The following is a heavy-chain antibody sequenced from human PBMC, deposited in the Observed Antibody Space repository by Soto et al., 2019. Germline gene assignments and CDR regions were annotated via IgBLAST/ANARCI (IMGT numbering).Heavy chain of an antibody. CDR3: ARHGITGSYYDAFDI. Sequence: SDTLSLTFTVSRSSITSSRCNWVLICQLPGQGQEWIASIKYSGSTFYNPSLKSRFTLSVDTSKNQFVLKLSSVTAAETAVYYCARHGITGSYYDAFDIWGKGTMVT. J-gene: IGHJ3*02. D-gene: IGHD1-26*01. V-gene: IGHV4-39*01. CDR1: RSSITSSRCN. CDR2: IKYSGST.